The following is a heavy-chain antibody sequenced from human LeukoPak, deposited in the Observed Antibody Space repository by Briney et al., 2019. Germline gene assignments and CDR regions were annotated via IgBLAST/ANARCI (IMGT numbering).Heavy chain of an antibody. CDR3: AKNLPAAGTDSYMDV. Sequence: ASVKVSCKASGYIFSGYYMHWLRQAPGQGLEWMGWINPHSGGTHYARKFQGRVTMTRDTSISTAYMELSRLRSDDTAIYYCAKNLPAAGTDSYMDVWGKGTTVIVSS. V-gene: IGHV1-2*02. J-gene: IGHJ6*03. CDR2: INPHSGGT. D-gene: IGHD6-13*01. CDR1: GYIFSGYY.